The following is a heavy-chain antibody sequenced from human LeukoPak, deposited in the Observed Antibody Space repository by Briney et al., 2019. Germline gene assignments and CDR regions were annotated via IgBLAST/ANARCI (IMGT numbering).Heavy chain of an antibody. J-gene: IGHJ4*02. CDR3: ARVYRLRFLER. V-gene: IGHV4-34*01. CDR2: INHSGST. Sequence: SETLSLTCAVYGGSFSGYYWSWVRQPPGKGLEWIGEINHSGSTNYNPSLKSRVTISVDTSKNQFSLKLSSVTAADTAVYYCARVYRLRFLERWGQGTLVTVSS. D-gene: IGHD3-3*01. CDR1: GGSFSGYY.